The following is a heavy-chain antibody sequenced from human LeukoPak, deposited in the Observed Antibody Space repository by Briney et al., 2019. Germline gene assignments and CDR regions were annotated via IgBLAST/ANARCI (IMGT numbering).Heavy chain of an antibody. D-gene: IGHD1-1*01. CDR2: IYYSGST. CDR3: ARVTTGRDSGYYYYMDV. J-gene: IGHJ6*03. Sequence: PSETLSLTCTVSGGSISSSSYYWGWIRQPPGKGLEWIGTIYYSGSTYYNPSLKSRVTISVDTSKNQFSLKLTSVTAADTAVYYCARVTTGRDSGYYYYMDVWGKGTTVTVSS. CDR1: GGSISSSSYY. V-gene: IGHV4-39*07.